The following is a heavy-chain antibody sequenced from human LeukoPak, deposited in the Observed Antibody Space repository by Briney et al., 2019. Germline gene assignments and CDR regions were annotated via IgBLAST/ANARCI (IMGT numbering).Heavy chain of an antibody. CDR3: AKDTLSATTGRADYFDS. CDR1: GFTFSSYW. J-gene: IGHJ4*02. Sequence: GGSLRLSCAASGFTFSSYWMSWVRQAPGKGLEWVANIKQDGSEKNYVDSVKGRFTISRDNSKNSLYLQMNSLRAEDTALYYCAKDTLSATTGRADYFDSWGQGTLVTVSS. CDR2: IKQDGSEK. V-gene: IGHV3-7*03. D-gene: IGHD1-1*01.